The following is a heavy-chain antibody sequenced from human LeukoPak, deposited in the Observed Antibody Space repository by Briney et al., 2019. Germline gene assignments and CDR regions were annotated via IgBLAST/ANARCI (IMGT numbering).Heavy chain of an antibody. J-gene: IGHJ4*02. Sequence: PGGSLRLSCAASGFTFSSYGMPWVRQAPGKGLEWVAVIWYDGSNKYYADSVKGRFTISRDNSKSTLYLQMNSLRVEDSAVYYCARDEYFEAKFFDYWGQGALVTVSS. CDR1: GFTFSSYG. D-gene: IGHD3-9*01. CDR2: IWYDGSNK. V-gene: IGHV3-33*01. CDR3: ARDEYFEAKFFDY.